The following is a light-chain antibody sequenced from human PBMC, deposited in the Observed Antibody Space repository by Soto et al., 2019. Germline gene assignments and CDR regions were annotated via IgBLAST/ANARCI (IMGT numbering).Light chain of an antibody. Sequence: DIQMTQSPSTLSASVGDRVTITCRASQSISSWLAWYQQKPGKAPKLLIYDASVLASGAPSRFSGSGSGTEFTLTISSLQPDDFATYYCQQYNSYSRTFGQGTKVDIK. V-gene: IGKV1-5*01. CDR3: QQYNSYSRT. J-gene: IGKJ1*01. CDR1: QSISSW. CDR2: DAS.